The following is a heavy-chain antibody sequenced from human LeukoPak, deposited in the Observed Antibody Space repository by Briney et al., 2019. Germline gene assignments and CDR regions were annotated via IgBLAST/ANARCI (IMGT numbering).Heavy chain of an antibody. CDR2: ISYDGSSK. Sequence: GGSLRLSCAAAGFTFSSFPMHWVRQAPGKWLERVALISYDGSSKYYADSVKDRFTISRDNAKNTLYLQMNSLRAEDTAVYYCAKVKGYGDYLYYFDYWGQGTLVTVSS. J-gene: IGHJ4*02. CDR3: AKVKGYGDYLYYFDY. V-gene: IGHV3-30*04. CDR1: GFTFSSFP. D-gene: IGHD4-17*01.